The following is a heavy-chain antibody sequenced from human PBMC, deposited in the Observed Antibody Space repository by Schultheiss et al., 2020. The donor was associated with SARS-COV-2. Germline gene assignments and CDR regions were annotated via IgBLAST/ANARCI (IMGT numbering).Heavy chain of an antibody. V-gene: IGHV1-24*01. J-gene: IGHJ5*02. D-gene: IGHD1-26*01. CDR2: FDPEDGET. CDR1: GYTLTELS. Sequence: ASVKVSCKVSGYTLTELSMHWVRQAPGKGLEWMGGFDPEDGETIYAQKFQGRVTMTEDTSTDTAYMELSSLRSEDTAVYYCATGGGIGATKAWFDPWGQGTLVTVYS. CDR3: ATGGGIGATKAWFDP.